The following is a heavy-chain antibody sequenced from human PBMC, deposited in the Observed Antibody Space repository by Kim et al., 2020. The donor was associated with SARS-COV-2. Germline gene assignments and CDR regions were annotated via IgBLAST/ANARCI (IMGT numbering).Heavy chain of an antibody. D-gene: IGHD3-3*01. CDR3: AKASGVGVGHYGMDV. Sequence: AESVKGRFTISRDNSKNTLDMQMNSLRAEETAVYYWAKASGVGVGHYGMDVWGQGTTVTVSS. J-gene: IGHJ6*02. V-gene: IGHV3-33*03.